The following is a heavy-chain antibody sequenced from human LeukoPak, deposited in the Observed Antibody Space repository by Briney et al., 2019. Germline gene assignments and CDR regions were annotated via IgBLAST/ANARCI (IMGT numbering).Heavy chain of an antibody. V-gene: IGHV4-30-4*01. CDR1: GGSISSGDYY. Sequence: SQTLSLTCTVSGGSISSGDYYWSWIRQPPGKGLEWIGYIYYSGSTYYNPSLKSRVTISVDTSKNQFSLKLSSVTGADTAVYYCARGTVLWFGELVFDYWGQGTLVTVSS. CDR2: IYYSGST. CDR3: ARGTVLWFGELVFDY. J-gene: IGHJ4*02. D-gene: IGHD3-10*01.